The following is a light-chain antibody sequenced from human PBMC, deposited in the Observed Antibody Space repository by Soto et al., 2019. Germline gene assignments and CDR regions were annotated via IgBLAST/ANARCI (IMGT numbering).Light chain of an antibody. J-gene: IGLJ1*01. CDR3: QSFDSSLSAYV. V-gene: IGLV1-40*01. CDR2: GNN. Sequence: QSVLTQPPSVSGAPGQRVTISCTGSSSNIGTGSDVRWYQHLPGAAPRLLLYGNNNRPSGVPDRFSGSKSGTSASLAITGLQAEDEADYYCQSFDSSLSAYVFGPGTKVTVL. CDR1: SSNIGTGSD.